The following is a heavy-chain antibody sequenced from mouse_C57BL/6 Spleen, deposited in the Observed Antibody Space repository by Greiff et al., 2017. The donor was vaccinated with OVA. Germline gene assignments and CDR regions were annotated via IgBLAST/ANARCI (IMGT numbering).Heavy chain of an antibody. J-gene: IGHJ4*01. D-gene: IGHD3-3*01. V-gene: IGHV1-69*01. CDR3: ARGGGLYYAMDY. CDR1: GYTFTSYW. CDR2: IDPSDSYT. Sequence: QVQLKQPGAELVMPGASVKLSCKASGYTFTSYWMHWVKQRPGQGLEWIGEIDPSDSYTNYNQKFKGKSTLTVDKSSSTAYMQLGSLTSEDSAVYYCARGGGLYYAMDYWGQGTSVTVSS.